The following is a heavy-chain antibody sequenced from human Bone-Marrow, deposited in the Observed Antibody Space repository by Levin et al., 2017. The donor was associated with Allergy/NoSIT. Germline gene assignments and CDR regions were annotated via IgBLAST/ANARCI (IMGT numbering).Heavy chain of an antibody. V-gene: IGHV4-39*07. CDR1: DGSISSSNYY. D-gene: IGHD2-2*01. J-gene: IGHJ4*02. Sequence: SETLSLTCTVSDGSISSSNYYWGWLRQPPGKGLEWIGSIYYSGSTYYNPSLQSRGAVSVDASKTQFSLKLSTVTAADTAVYYCARGYAGRGDFDQWGQGTLVTVSS. CDR2: IYYSGST. CDR3: ARGYAGRGDFDQ.